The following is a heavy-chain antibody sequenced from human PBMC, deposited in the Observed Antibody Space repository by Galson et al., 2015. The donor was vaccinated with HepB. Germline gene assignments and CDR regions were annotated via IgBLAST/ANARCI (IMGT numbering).Heavy chain of an antibody. V-gene: IGHV3-30-3*01. D-gene: IGHD1-26*01. J-gene: IGHJ4*02. Sequence: SLRLSCAASGFNFSTYTMNWVRQAPGKGLEWVSTICCSGSSQYYADSVKGRFTISRDNSKNMMFLQVNSLRAEDTAVYYCARDAMRRASGSYSAFDYWGQGILVTVSS. CDR3: ARDAMRRASGSYSAFDY. CDR1: GFNFSTYT. CDR2: ICCSGSSQ.